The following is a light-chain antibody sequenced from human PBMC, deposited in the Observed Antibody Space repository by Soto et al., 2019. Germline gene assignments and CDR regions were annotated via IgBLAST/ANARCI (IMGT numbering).Light chain of an antibody. CDR2: GAS. CDR1: ETIGMTS. J-gene: IGKJ2*01. CDR3: LQHGSAPYT. V-gene: IGKV3-20*01. Sequence: EIVLTQSPGTLSLSPGERATLSCTASETIGMTSLAWYQQQRGQAPMLVIYGASKTAVGIPDICSGSTSGKVFHLSSSRLEAEDSAVYHCLQHGSAPYTFGQGTRLEIK.